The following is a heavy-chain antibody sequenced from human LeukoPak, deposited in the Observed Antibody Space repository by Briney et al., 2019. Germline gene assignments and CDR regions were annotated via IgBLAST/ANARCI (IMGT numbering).Heavy chain of an antibody. V-gene: IGHV3-23*01. D-gene: IGHD3-16*01. CDR1: GFTFSSSA. CDR3: AKNRGDVTSARVGCDY. CDR2: ISKSGDFT. J-gene: IGHJ4*02. Sequence: GGSLRLSCAASGFTFSSSAMSWVRQAPGKGLEWVSVISKSGDFTYYADSVKGRFTISRDSSKNTLNLQMNSLRAEDTAVYYCAKNRGDVTSARVGCDYWGQGALVTVSS.